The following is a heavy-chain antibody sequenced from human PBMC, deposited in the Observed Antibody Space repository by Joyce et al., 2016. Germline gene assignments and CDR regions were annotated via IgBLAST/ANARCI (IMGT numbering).Heavy chain of an antibody. Sequence: QVQLQQWGAGLLKPSETLSLPCAVYGGSFSGYYWSWIRQPPGKGLEWIGEINHIGSTNYNPSLESRVTISVDTSKNQFSLRLSSVTAADTAVYYCARGLSAFDYSNYAGYDYWGQGTLVTVSS. D-gene: IGHD4-11*01. CDR1: GGSFSGYY. V-gene: IGHV4-34*01. J-gene: IGHJ4*02. CDR3: ARGLSAFDYSNYAGYDY. CDR2: INHIGST.